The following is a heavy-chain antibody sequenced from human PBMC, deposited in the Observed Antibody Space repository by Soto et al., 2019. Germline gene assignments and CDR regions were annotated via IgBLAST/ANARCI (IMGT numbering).Heavy chain of an antibody. CDR1: GFTFIDYW. Sequence: PGGSLRLSCATSGFTFIDYWMTWVLQAPWKGLEWVANINQDGGEKYYVDSVKGRFTISRDNAENSLYLQMNSLRAEDTAVYYCARADKIWFGESLQDYWGQGTLVTVSS. D-gene: IGHD3-10*01. J-gene: IGHJ4*02. CDR3: ARADKIWFGESLQDY. V-gene: IGHV3-7*04. CDR2: INQDGGEK.